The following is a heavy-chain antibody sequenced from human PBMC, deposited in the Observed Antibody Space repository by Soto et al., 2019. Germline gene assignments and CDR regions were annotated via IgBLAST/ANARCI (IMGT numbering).Heavy chain of an antibody. CDR1: GGSISSSNW. D-gene: IGHD2-2*01. J-gene: IGHJ4*02. Sequence: SETLSLTCAVSGGSISSSNWWSWVRQPPGQGLEWIGDIYHSGSTNYNPSLKSRVTISVDTSKNQFSLKLSSVTAADTAVYYCARGIVVVPAASSYYFDYWGQGTLVTVSS. CDR3: ARGIVVVPAASSYYFDY. V-gene: IGHV4-4*02. CDR2: IYHSGST.